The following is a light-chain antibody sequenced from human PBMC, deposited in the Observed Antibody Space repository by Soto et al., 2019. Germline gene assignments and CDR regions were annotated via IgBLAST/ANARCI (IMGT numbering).Light chain of an antibody. CDR3: QQYGTSRQT. CDR1: QSVGSNY. Sequence: EIVLTQSPGTLSLSPGERATLYCRASQSVGSNYLAWYQQKPGQAPRLLIYGASSRATGIPDRFTGSGSGTDFTLTISRLEPEDFAVYYCQQYGTSRQTFGQGTKVDIK. V-gene: IGKV3-20*01. CDR2: GAS. J-gene: IGKJ1*01.